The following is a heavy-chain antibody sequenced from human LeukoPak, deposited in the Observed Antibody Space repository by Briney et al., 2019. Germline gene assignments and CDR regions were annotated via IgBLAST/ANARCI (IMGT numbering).Heavy chain of an antibody. V-gene: IGHV1-8*01. CDR2: VNPNSGNT. Sequence: ASVKVSCKASGYSFTSYDISWVRQATGQGLEWMGWVNPNSGNTGYAQKFQGRVTITRNTSITTAYMELSSLRSDDTAVYYCARDLGYCTNGVCPHAFDIWGQGTMVTVSS. CDR1: GYSFTSYD. D-gene: IGHD2-8*01. J-gene: IGHJ3*02. CDR3: ARDLGYCTNGVCPHAFDI.